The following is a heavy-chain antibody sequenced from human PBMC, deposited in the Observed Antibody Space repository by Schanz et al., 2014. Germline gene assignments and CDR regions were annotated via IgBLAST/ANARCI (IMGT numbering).Heavy chain of an antibody. D-gene: IGHD6-6*01. CDR2: INPNSGGT. CDR3: ARAGQDFEYSSLSPIWYFDL. CDR1: GYTFTSDS. V-gene: IGHV1-2*02. Sequence: QVQLVQSGAEVKKPGASVKVSCKASGYTFTSDSMHWVRQAPGQGLEWMGWINPNSGGTNYAQKFQGRVTMTRDTSISTAYMELSRLRSDDTAVYYCARAGQDFEYSSLSPIWYFDLWGRGTLVTVSS. J-gene: IGHJ2*01.